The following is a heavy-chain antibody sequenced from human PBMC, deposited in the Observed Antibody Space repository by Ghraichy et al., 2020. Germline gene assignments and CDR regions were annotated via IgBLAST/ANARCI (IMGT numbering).Heavy chain of an antibody. D-gene: IGHD6-19*01. CDR2: IYWDDDK. CDR3: AHTGTVAGGRYYLDY. CDR1: GFSLSTSGVA. Sequence: SGPTLVKPTQTLTLTCTFSGFSLSTSGVAVDWIRQPPRKALEWLALIYWDDDKRYSPSLKNRLTINKDTSKNQVVLTMTNMDPVDTATYYCAHTGTVAGGRYYLDYWGQGTLVTVSS. J-gene: IGHJ4*02. V-gene: IGHV2-5*02.